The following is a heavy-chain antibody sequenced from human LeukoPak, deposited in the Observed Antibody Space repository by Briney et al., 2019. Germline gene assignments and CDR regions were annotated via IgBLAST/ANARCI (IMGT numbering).Heavy chain of an antibody. V-gene: IGHV3-33*01. J-gene: IGHJ4*02. D-gene: IGHD1-26*01. CDR2: IWYDEVNK. CDR3: ARGGRVGAFTY. Sequence: GRSLRLSCAASGFTFSSYGMHWVRQAPGKGLEWVAVIWYDEVNKYYADSVKGRFTISRDDSQNTLYLQMNRLRGEDTAVYFCARGGRVGAFTYWGQGTLVTVSS. CDR1: GFTFSSYG.